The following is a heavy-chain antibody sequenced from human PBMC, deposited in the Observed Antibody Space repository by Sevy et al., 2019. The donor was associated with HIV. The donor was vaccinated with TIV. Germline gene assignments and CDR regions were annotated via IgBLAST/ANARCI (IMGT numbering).Heavy chain of an antibody. Sequence: GGSLRLSCAASGFTVSSNYMSWVRQAPGKGLEWVSVIYSSGSTYYADSVKGRLTISSDNSKNTLYLQMNSLRAEDTAVYYCARDEGGSGSYYNFYWGQGTLVTVSS. V-gene: IGHV3-53*01. J-gene: IGHJ4*02. CDR2: IYSSGST. CDR3: ARDEGGSGSYYNFY. CDR1: GFTVSSNY. D-gene: IGHD3-10*01.